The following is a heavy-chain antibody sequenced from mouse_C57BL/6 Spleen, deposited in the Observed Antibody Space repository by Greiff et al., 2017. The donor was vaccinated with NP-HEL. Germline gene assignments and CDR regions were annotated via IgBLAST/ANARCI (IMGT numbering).Heavy chain of an antibody. CDR1: GYTFTDYE. D-gene: IGHD2-5*01. Sequence: VQLQESGAELVRPGASVTLSCKASGYTFTDYEMHWVKQTPVHGLEWIGAIDPDTGGTAYNQKFKGKAILTADKSSSTASMERRSLTSEDSAVYYCTRWDNSNCAAYWGQGTLVTVSA. CDR2: IDPDTGGT. CDR3: TRWDNSNCAAY. V-gene: IGHV1-15*01. J-gene: IGHJ3*01.